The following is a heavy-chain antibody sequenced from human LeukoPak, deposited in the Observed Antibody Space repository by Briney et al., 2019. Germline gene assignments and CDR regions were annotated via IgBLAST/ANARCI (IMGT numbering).Heavy chain of an antibody. D-gene: IGHD3-3*02. Sequence: PGGSLRLSCAASGFSFGPNAMSWVRQAPGKGLEWVSGIGGDGGTHYTASVKGRFSISRDNSKNTLYLQMNGLRAEDTAIYYCAKDLHYWSGIDYWGQGTLVTVSS. CDR3: AKDLHYWSGIDY. CDR1: GFSFGPNA. V-gene: IGHV3-23*01. J-gene: IGHJ4*02. CDR2: IGGDGGT.